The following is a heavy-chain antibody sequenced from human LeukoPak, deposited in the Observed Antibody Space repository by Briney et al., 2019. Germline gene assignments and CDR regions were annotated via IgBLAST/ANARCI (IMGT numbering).Heavy chain of an antibody. CDR3: ARHELSPGNTFDI. V-gene: IGHV4-31*03. Sequence: PWETLSLTCTVSGGSISSGGYYWSWIRQHPGKGLEWIGYIYYSGSTYYNPSLKSRVTISVDTSKNQFSLKLSSVTAADTAVYYCARHELSPGNTFDIWGQGTMVTVSS. J-gene: IGHJ3*02. CDR2: IYYSGST. D-gene: IGHD2/OR15-2a*01. CDR1: GGSISSGGYY.